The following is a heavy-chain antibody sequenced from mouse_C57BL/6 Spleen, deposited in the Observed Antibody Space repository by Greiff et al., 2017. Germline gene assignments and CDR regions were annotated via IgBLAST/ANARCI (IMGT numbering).Heavy chain of an antibody. CDR1: GFNIKDDY. CDR2: IDPENGDT. D-gene: IGHD1-1*01. J-gene: IGHJ2*01. CDR3: TTGITTGDY. Sequence: VQLQQSGAELVRPGASVKLSCTASGFNIKDDYMHWVKQRPEQGLEWIGWIDPENGDTEYASKFQGKATITADTSSNTAYLQLSSLTSEDTAVYYCTTGITTGDYWGQGTTLTVSS. V-gene: IGHV14-4*01.